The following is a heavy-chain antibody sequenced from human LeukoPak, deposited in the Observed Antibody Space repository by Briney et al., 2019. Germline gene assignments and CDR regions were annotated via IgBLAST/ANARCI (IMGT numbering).Heavy chain of an antibody. CDR3: AKVPLRYFDWLLYPVDY. CDR2: ISASGDST. V-gene: IGHV3-23*01. CDR1: GFTFSNSG. D-gene: IGHD3-9*01. J-gene: IGHJ4*02. Sequence: GGSLRLSCAASGFTFSNSGMNWVRQAPGKGLEWVSTISASGDSTYYADSVKGRFTSSRDNSKNTLYLQMNSLRAEDTAVYYCAKVPLRYFDWLLYPVDYWGQGTLVTVSS.